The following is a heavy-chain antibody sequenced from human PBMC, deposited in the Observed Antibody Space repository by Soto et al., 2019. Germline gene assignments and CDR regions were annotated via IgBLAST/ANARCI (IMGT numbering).Heavy chain of an antibody. J-gene: IGHJ4*02. CDR3: AKEDTSSGSLDY. Sequence: PGGSLRLSCAASGFPFGENAMSWVRQAPGKGLEWVSGISDSGATTYYADSVRGRFTISRGNSKNTLYLQMKSLRAEDSASYYCAKEDTSSGSLDYWGQGALVTVS. CDR2: ISDSGATT. CDR1: GFPFGENA. D-gene: IGHD6-19*01. V-gene: IGHV3-23*01.